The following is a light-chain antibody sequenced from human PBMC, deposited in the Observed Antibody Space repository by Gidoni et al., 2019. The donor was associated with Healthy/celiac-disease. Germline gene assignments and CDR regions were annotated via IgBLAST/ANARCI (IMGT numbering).Light chain of an antibody. CDR3: QQYYSTPPT. V-gene: IGKV4-1*01. Sequence: DIVMTQSPDSLAVSLGERATINCKPSQSVLYSSNNKNYLAWYQQKPGQPPKLLIYWASTRESGVPDRFSGSGSGTDFTLTISSLQAEDVAVYYCQQYYSTPPTFXQXTKVEIK. J-gene: IGKJ1*01. CDR2: WAS. CDR1: QSVLYSSNNKNY.